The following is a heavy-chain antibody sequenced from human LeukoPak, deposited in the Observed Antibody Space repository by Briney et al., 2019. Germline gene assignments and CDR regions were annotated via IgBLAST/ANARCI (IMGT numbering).Heavy chain of an antibody. J-gene: IGHJ4*02. Sequence: SEALSLTCGVSGGSITTTNWWTWVRQPPGKGLEWIGEVHLDGRTNYNPSLESRLTISVDLSENHISLRLTSVTAADTAVYYCAREGGFYRPLDYSGQGTLVTVSS. V-gene: IGHV4-4*02. D-gene: IGHD3-3*01. CDR2: VHLDGRT. CDR1: GGSITTTNW. CDR3: AREGGFYRPLDY.